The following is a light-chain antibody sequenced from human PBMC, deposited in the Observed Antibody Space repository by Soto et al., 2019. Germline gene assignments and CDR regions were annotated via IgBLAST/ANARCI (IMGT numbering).Light chain of an antibody. Sequence: QSALTQPPSASGSSGQSVAISCTGTSSDVGGYNYVSWYQQHPGKAPKLMIYEVNKRPSGVPDRFSGSKSGNTASLTVPGLQAEDEADYYCSSYPGSSNVFGTGTKVTVL. V-gene: IGLV2-8*01. CDR2: EVN. J-gene: IGLJ1*01. CDR3: SSYPGSSNV. CDR1: SSDVGGYNY.